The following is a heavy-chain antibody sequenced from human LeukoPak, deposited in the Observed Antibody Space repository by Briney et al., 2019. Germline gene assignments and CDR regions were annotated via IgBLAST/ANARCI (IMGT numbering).Heavy chain of an antibody. J-gene: IGHJ4*02. D-gene: IGHD3-16*01. CDR2: IYHSGST. CDR3: ARSYYDYVWGNYNFDY. V-gene: IGHV4-38-2*02. Sequence: SETLSLTCTVSGYSISSGYYWGWIRQPPGKGLEWIGSIYHSGSTYYNPSLKSRVTISVDTSKNQFSLKLNSVTAANTAVYYCARSYYDYVWGNYNFDYRGQGTLVTVSS. CDR1: GYSISSGYY.